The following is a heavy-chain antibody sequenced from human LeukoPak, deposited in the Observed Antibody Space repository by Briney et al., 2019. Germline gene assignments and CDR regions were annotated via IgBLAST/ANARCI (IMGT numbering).Heavy chain of an antibody. CDR1: GFTFSSYW. CDR2: IKQDGSEK. D-gene: IGHD6-13*01. Sequence: GGSLRLSCAASGFTFSSYWMSWVRQAPGKGLEWVANIKQDGSEKYYVDSVKGRFTISRDNAKNSLYLQMNSLRAEDTAVYYCAKEPIGSSWDYFDYWGQGTLVTVSS. J-gene: IGHJ4*02. CDR3: AKEPIGSSWDYFDY. V-gene: IGHV3-7*03.